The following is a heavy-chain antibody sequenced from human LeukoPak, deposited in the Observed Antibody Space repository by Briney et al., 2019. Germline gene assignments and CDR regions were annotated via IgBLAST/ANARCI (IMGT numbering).Heavy chain of an antibody. CDR1: GFTFSSYS. Sequence: PGGSLRLSCAASGFTFSSYSMNWVRQAPGKGLEWVSAISGSGGSTYYADSVKGRFTISRDNSKNTLYLQMNSLRAEDTAVYYCAKGPFRVVTLYYFDYWGQGTLVTVSS. V-gene: IGHV3-23*01. D-gene: IGHD3-3*01. CDR3: AKGPFRVVTLYYFDY. J-gene: IGHJ4*02. CDR2: ISGSGGST.